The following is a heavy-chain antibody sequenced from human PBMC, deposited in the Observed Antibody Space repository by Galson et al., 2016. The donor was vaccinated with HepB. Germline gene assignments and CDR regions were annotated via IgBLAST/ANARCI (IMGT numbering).Heavy chain of an antibody. CDR3: TTRDVRRGLDY. D-gene: IGHD1-14*01. J-gene: IGHJ4*02. V-gene: IGHV3-15*07. Sequence: SLRLSCAASGFIFSNAWMNWVRQAPGKGLEWVGRINRKTEGGAIDYAPPVKGRFTIPRDDSKNTLYLQMNSVRTEDTAAYYCTTRDVRRGLDYWGQGTLVTVSS. CDR2: INRKTEGGAI. CDR1: GFIFSNAW.